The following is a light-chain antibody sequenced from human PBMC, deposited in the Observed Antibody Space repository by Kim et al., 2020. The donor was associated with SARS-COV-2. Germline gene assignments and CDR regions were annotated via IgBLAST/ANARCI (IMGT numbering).Light chain of an antibody. CDR1: ENVASY. CDR3: QQYDNWPPNT. Sequence: SPGEKATLSCRASENVASYLDWYQQKPGQAPRLLIYQPSARASGVPDRFIGSWSGREFSLTISSLQSEDFAVYYCQQYDNWPPNTFGQGTKLEI. V-gene: IGKV3-15*01. CDR2: QPS. J-gene: IGKJ2*01.